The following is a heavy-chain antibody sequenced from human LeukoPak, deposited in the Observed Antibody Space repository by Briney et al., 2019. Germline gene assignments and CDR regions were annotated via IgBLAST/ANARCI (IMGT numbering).Heavy chain of an antibody. J-gene: IGHJ4*02. V-gene: IGHV1-24*01. Sequence: ASVKVSCKVSGYTLTELSMHWVRQAPGKGLEWMGGFDPEDGETIYAQKFQGRVTMTTDTSTSTAYMELRSLRSDDTAVYYCARAGGLTGTLRLNTGDYWGQGTLVTVSS. CDR2: FDPEDGET. CDR3: ARAGGLTGTLRLNTGDY. D-gene: IGHD1-7*01. CDR1: GYTLTELS.